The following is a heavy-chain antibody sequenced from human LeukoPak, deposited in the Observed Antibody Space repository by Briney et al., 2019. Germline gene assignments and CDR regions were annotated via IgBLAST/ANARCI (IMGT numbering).Heavy chain of an antibody. J-gene: IGHJ6*02. Sequence: ASVKVSCKASGYTFTSYYMHWVRQAPGQGLEWMGIINPSGGSTSYAQKFQGRVTMTRDTSTSTVYMELSSLRSEDMAVYYCASLERVVAYYDFWSGYYPPSDYYGMDVWGQGTTVTVSS. D-gene: IGHD3-3*01. CDR3: ASLERVVAYYDFWSGYYPPSDYYGMDV. CDR1: GYTFTSYY. V-gene: IGHV1-46*01. CDR2: INPSGGST.